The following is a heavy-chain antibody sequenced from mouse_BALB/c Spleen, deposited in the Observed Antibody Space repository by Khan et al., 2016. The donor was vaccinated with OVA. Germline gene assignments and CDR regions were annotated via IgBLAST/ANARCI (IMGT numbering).Heavy chain of an antibody. D-gene: IGHD1-1*01. CDR2: IYPGNDDT. V-gene: IGHV1-80*01. Sequence: QVQLKQSGAELVRPGSSVKISCKASGYTFSSSWMNWVKQRPGQGLEWIGQIYPGNDDTNYNGKFKGKATLTADKSSRTAYMQLTSLTSEDSAVYFCARYYGSRFAYWDQGTLVTVSA. J-gene: IGHJ3*01. CDR3: ARYYGSRFAY. CDR1: GYTFSSSW.